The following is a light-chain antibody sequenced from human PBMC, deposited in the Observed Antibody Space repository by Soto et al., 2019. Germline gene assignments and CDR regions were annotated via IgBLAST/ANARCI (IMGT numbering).Light chain of an antibody. J-gene: IGLJ1*01. CDR3: QSYDSSLSGYV. V-gene: IGLV1-40*01. CDR2: GNS. CDR1: SSNIGAGYD. Sequence: QSVLTQPPSVSGAPGQRVTISCTGSSSNIGAGYDVHWYQPLPGTAPKLLIYGNSNRPSGVPDRFSGSNSGTSASLAVTGLQAEDEADYYCQSYDSSLSGYVFGTGTKVTVL.